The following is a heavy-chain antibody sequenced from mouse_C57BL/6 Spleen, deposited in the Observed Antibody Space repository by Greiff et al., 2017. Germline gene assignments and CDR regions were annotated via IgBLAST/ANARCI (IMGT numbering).Heavy chain of an antibody. CDR3: ARSLRNYFDY. J-gene: IGHJ2*01. V-gene: IGHV5-9*01. CDR1: GFTFSSYT. CDR2: ISGGGGYT. Sequence: EVQLVESGGGLVKPGGSLKLSCAASGFTFSSYTMSWVRQTPEQRLEWVATISGGGGYTYYPDSVKGRFTISRDNATNTLYLQMSSLRSEDTALYYCARSLRNYFDYWGQGTTLTVSS.